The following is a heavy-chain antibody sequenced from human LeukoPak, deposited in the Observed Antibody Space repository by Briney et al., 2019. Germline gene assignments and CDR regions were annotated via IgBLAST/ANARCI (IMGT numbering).Heavy chain of an antibody. Sequence: ASVKVSCKASGYTFTSYGISWVRQAPGQGLEWMGWISAYNGNTNYAQKLQGRVTITTDESTSTAYMELSSLRSEDTAVYYCARDLQYPNWFDPWGQGTLVTVSS. CDR2: ISAYNGNT. V-gene: IGHV1-18*01. D-gene: IGHD4-11*01. CDR1: GYTFTSYG. J-gene: IGHJ5*02. CDR3: ARDLQYPNWFDP.